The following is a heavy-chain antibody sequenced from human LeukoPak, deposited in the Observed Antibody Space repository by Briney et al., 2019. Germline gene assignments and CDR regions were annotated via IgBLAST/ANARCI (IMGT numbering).Heavy chain of an antibody. CDR2: IIPIFGTA. Sequence: GASVKVSCKASGGTFSSYAISWVRQAPGQGLEWMGGIIPIFGTANYAQKFQGRVTITADESTSTAYMELSSLRSEDTAVYYCARSSSSWYPFEDWGQGTLVTVSS. CDR1: GGTFSSYA. CDR3: ARSSSSWYPFED. D-gene: IGHD6-13*01. J-gene: IGHJ4*02. V-gene: IGHV1-69*13.